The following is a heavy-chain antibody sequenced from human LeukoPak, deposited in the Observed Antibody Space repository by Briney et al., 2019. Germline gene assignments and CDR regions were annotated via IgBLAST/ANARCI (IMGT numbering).Heavy chain of an antibody. CDR3: ATQGYCSGNTCEAFDY. J-gene: IGHJ4*02. CDR2: IKSKIDGGTL. Sequence: PGGSLRLSCAASGFTFSSYGFHWVRQAPGKGLEWVGRIKSKIDGGTLDYTAPVKGRFTISRDDSKNMVYLQMNSLKTEDTAVYYCATQGYCSGNTCEAFDYWGQGTLVTVSS. CDR1: GFTFSSYG. D-gene: IGHD2-15*01. V-gene: IGHV3-15*01.